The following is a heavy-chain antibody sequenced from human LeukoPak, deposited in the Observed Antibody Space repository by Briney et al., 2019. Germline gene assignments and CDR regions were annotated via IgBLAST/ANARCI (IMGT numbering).Heavy chain of an antibody. CDR1: GGSISSYY. CDR3: ARGDYDYVWGSYRYDAFDI. V-gene: IGHV4-59*12. D-gene: IGHD3-16*02. Sequence: SETLSLTCTVSGGSISSYYWSWIRQPPGKGLEWIGYIYYSGTTNYNPSLKSRVTISVDTSKKQFSLKLSSVTAADTAVYYCARGDYDYVWGSYRYDAFDIWGQGTMVTVSS. CDR2: IYYSGTT. J-gene: IGHJ3*02.